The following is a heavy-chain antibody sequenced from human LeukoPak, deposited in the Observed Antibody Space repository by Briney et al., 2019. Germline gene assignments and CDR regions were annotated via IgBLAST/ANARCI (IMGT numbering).Heavy chain of an antibody. CDR3: ARGRMKTYYYDSSGSAYLF. CDR2: INHSGGT. J-gene: IGHJ4*02. V-gene: IGHV4-34*01. Sequence: SETLSLTCAVYGESFTGYYWSWIRQPPGKGLEWIGEINHSGGTNYNPSLKSRVSISVDMSKNQFSLKLSSVTAADTAVYYCARGRMKTYYYDSSGSAYLFWGQGTPVTVSS. D-gene: IGHD3-22*01. CDR1: GESFTGYY.